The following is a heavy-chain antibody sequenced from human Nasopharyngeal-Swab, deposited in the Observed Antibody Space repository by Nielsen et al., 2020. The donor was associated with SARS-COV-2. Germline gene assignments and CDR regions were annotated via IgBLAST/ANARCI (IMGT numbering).Heavy chain of an antibody. CDR1: GFTFSSYA. V-gene: IGHV3-23*01. Sequence: GESLKISCAASGFTFSSYAMSWVRQAPGKGLEWVSAISGSGGSTYYADSVKGRFTISRDNSKNTLYLQMNSLRAEDTAVYYCVTSYYYDSSGPMGVLDYWGQGTLVTVSS. J-gene: IGHJ4*02. CDR2: ISGSGGST. D-gene: IGHD3-22*01. CDR3: VTSYYYDSSGPMGVLDY.